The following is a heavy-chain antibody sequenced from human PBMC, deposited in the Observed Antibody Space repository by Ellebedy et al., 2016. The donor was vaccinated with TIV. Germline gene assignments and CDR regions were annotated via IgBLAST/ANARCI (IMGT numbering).Heavy chain of an antibody. CDR1: GSNFNSLA. CDR3: ARDSRILLTVYDIGRNGGGMDV. CDR2: VGESGVWT. D-gene: IGHD2-8*01. V-gene: IGHV3-23*01. J-gene: IGHJ6*02. Sequence: GESLKISCVVSGSNFNSLAMSWVRQAPGKGLEWVSSVGESGVWTDYADSVKGRFTIFRENSKSTLFLQMNSLRAEDTAVYYCARDSRILLTVYDIGRNGGGMDVWGQGTTVTVSS.